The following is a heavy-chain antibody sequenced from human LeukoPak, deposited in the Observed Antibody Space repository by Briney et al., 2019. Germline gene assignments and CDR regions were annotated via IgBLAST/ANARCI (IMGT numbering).Heavy chain of an antibody. D-gene: IGHD2-2*02. CDR1: GFTFSSYS. CDR2: ISSSSSYI. J-gene: IGHJ4*02. V-gene: IGHV3-21*01. Sequence: GGSLRLSCAASGFTFSSYSMNWVRQAPGKGLEWVSSISSSSSYIYYADSVKGRFTISRDNAKNSLYLQMNSLRAEDTAVYYCARHRYCSSTSCYTNYFDYWGQGTLVTVSS. CDR3: ARHRYCSSTSCYTNYFDY.